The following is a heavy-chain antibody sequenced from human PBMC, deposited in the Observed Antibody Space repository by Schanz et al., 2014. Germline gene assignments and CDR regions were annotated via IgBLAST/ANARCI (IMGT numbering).Heavy chain of an antibody. CDR2: LSSDSRHV. J-gene: IGHJ4*02. Sequence: EVQLVESGGGLVKPGGSLRLSCVASGFIFSSYNMNWVRQSPGKGLEWVSFLSSDSRHVYYVESAKGRFTISRDNAKNSLYLQMDSLRGDDTAVYYCARDGIAATTDFEYWGQGVLVTASS. D-gene: IGHD1-1*01. CDR1: GFIFSSYN. CDR3: ARDGIAATTDFEY. V-gene: IGHV3-21*06.